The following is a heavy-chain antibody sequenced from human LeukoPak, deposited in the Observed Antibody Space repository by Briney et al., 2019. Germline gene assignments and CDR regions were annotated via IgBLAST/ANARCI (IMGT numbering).Heavy chain of an antibody. CDR3: AKDRGSGMPTNFDY. CDR2: IRYDGSNQ. Sequence: GGSLRLSCAASGFTFSSYGMHWVRQAPGKGLEWVTFIRYDGSNQYYADAVKGRFTISRDNSKHTLYVQMNSLRAEDTAVYYCAKDRGSGMPTNFDYWGQGTLVTVSS. V-gene: IGHV3-30*02. D-gene: IGHD5-24*01. CDR1: GFTFSSYG. J-gene: IGHJ4*02.